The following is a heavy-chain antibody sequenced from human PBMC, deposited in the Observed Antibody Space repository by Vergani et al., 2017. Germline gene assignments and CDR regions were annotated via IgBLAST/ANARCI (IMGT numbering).Heavy chain of an antibody. CDR2: VSFRGDT. CDR3: ASSRIYYGAGSPDY. V-gene: IGHV4-59*02. CDR1: GASVNSYY. Sequence: QVKLQESGPGLVKPSEILSLICTVSGASVNSYYWSWIRQPPGKGLEWMGYVSFRGDTLYDPSVKGRMTISLNTSSNQFSLYLTSVTAAHTAVYYCASSRIYYGAGSPDYWGQGTRVIVSS. D-gene: IGHD3-10*01. J-gene: IGHJ4*02.